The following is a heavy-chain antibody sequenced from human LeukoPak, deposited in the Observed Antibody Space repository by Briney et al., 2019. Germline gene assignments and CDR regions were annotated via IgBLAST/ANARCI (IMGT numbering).Heavy chain of an antibody. CDR3: ARGRFGGNDASDI. CDR2: IYHSGST. V-gene: IGHV4-30-2*01. J-gene: IGHJ3*02. CDR1: GGSISSGGYS. D-gene: IGHD3-10*01. Sequence: SQTLSLTCAVSGGSISSGGYSWSWIRQPPGKGLEWIGYIYHSGSTYYNPSLKSRVTISVDRSKNQFSLKLSSVTAADTAVYYCARGRFGGNDASDIWGQGTMVTVSS.